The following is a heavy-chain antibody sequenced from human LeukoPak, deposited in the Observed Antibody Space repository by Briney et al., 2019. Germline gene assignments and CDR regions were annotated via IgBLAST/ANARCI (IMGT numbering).Heavy chain of an antibody. CDR1: GGSISNYY. V-gene: IGHV4-59*08. Sequence: SETLSLTCTVSGGSISNYYWSWIRQPPGKGLEWIGYIYYSGSTYYNPSLKSRVTISVDTSKNQFSLKLSSVTAADTAVYYCARRPGVAAAGGWFDPWGQGTLVTVSS. J-gene: IGHJ5*02. CDR3: ARRPGVAAAGGWFDP. D-gene: IGHD6-13*01. CDR2: IYYSGST.